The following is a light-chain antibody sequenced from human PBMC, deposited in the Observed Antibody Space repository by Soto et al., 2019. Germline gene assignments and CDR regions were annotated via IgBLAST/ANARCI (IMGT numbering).Light chain of an antibody. J-gene: IGLJ1*01. Sequence: LTQPASVSGSPGQSINISCTGTSSDVGGYNYVSWYQQHPGKAPKLMIYDVSNRPSGVSNRFSGSKSGNTASLTISGLQAEDEADYYCSSYTSSTVYVFGTGPKVTV. CDR2: DVS. CDR1: SSDVGGYNY. V-gene: IGLV2-14*01. CDR3: SSYTSSTVYV.